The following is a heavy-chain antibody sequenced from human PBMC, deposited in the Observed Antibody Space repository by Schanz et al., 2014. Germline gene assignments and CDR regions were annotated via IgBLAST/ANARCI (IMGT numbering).Heavy chain of an antibody. Sequence: SCTASGYTFTSYGISWVRQSPGQGLEWMGRIIPILGIANYAQKFQGRVTITADKPTSTADMEVISLRSEDTAVYYCSRNETTRQVNDVWGQGTLVNVSS. CDR3: SRNETTRQVNDV. V-gene: IGHV1-69*04. CDR2: IIPILGIA. J-gene: IGHJ4*02. CDR1: GYTFTSYG. D-gene: IGHD1-1*01.